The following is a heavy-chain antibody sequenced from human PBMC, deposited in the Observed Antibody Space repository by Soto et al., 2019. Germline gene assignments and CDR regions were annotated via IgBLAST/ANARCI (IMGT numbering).Heavy chain of an antibody. D-gene: IGHD3-16*01. J-gene: IGHJ4*02. CDR2: MNPNTGNT. Sequence: QVQLVQSGADMKKPGASVKVSCKASGYTFTHYDINWVRQATGQGLEWMGWMNPNTGNTGFAQKFQDRVTMTRNTSLSTAYMELSSLRSEDTALDFCARGGWGAPFDFWGQGTPVTVSS. CDR1: GYTFTHYD. V-gene: IGHV1-8*01. CDR3: ARGGWGAPFDF.